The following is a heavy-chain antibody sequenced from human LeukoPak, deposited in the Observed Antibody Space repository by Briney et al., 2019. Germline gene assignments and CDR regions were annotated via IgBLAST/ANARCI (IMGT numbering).Heavy chain of an antibody. CDR2: IYYSGST. CDR1: GGSINNYY. CDR3: AREIQWSGYFDI. Sequence: SETLSLTCTVSGGSINNYYWSWIRQPPGKGLEWIGYIYYSGSTNYNPSLKSRVTISVDTSKNQFSLNLSSVTASDTAVYYYAREIQWSGYFDIWGQGTMVTVSS. V-gene: IGHV4-59*01. D-gene: IGHD2-15*01. J-gene: IGHJ3*02.